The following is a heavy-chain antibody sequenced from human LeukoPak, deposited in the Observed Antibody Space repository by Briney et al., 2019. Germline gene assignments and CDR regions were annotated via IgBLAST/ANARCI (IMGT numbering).Heavy chain of an antibody. Sequence: ASVKVSCKASGYTFTGYYMHWVRQAPGQGLEWMGWINPNSGGTNYAQKFQGWVTMTRDTSISTAYMELSRLRSDDTAVYYCARVTAAAGTNYSDYWGQGTLVTVSS. CDR3: ARVTAAAGTNYSDY. V-gene: IGHV1-2*04. CDR1: GYTFTGYY. J-gene: IGHJ4*02. D-gene: IGHD6-13*01. CDR2: INPNSGGT.